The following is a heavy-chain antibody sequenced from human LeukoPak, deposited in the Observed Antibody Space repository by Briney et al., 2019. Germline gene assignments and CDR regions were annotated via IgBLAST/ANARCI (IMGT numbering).Heavy chain of an antibody. CDR3: ARQVRYSGYGDAFDI. D-gene: IGHD5-12*01. J-gene: IGHJ3*02. CDR1: GYSFTSYW. CDR2: IYPGDSET. Sequence: GESLKISCKGSGYSFTSYWIGWVRQMPEKGREWMGIIYPGDSETRYSPSFQGQVTISADKSISTAYLQWSSLKASDTAMYYCARQVRYSGYGDAFDIWGQGTMVTVSS. V-gene: IGHV5-51*01.